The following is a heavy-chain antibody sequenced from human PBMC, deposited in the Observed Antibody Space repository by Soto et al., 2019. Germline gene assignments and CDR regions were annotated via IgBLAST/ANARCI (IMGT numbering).Heavy chain of an antibody. Sequence: QVQLVQSGAEVRKPGSSVKVSCEASGGSFNNYVISWLRQAPGQGLEWMGGFIPNYEAANYAQKFRGRLTITADKATNTAYMELNSLRPEDTATYYCARYWNAGTLYGAFDIWGQGTTVIVS. CDR1: GGSFNNYV. V-gene: IGHV1-69*06. CDR2: FIPNYEAA. D-gene: IGHD4-17*01. CDR3: ARYWNAGTLYGAFDI. J-gene: IGHJ3*02.